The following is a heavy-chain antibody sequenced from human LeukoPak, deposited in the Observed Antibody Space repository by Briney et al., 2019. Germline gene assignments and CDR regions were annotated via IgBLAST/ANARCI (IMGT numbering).Heavy chain of an antibody. Sequence: SETLSLTCTVSGGSFSSGGYYWIRIRQHPGKGLEWIGYINVSVSTYYNPSLNSRVTISVDSSKIQFSLKLSSVTAAETAVYYSARVGGSSTPFDYWGQGTLVTVSS. CDR2: INVSVST. D-gene: IGHD2-2*01. V-gene: IGHV4-31*03. J-gene: IGHJ4*02. CDR3: ARVGGSSTPFDY. CDR1: GGSFSSGGYY.